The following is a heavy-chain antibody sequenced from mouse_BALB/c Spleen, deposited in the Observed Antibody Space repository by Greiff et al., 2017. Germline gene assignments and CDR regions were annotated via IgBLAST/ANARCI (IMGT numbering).Heavy chain of an antibody. CDR2: ISCYNGAT. CDR3: ARRIYDGYIDY. D-gene: IGHD2-3*01. V-gene: IGHV1S34*01. J-gene: IGHJ2*01. Sequence: LVKTGASVKISCKASGYSFTGYYMHWVKQSHGKSLEWIGYISCYNGATSYNQKFKGKTPLTVDTSSSTAYMQFNSLTSEDSAVYCCARRIYDGYIDYWGQGTTVTVSS. CDR1: GYSFTGYY.